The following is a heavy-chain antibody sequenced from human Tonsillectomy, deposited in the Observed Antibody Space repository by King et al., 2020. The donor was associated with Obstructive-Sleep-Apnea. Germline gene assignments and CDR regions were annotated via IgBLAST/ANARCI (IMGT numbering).Heavy chain of an antibody. CDR3: ARVATVTTPGVWYFDL. J-gene: IGHJ2*01. Sequence: VQLQQWGAGLLKPSETLSLTCAVYGGSFSGYYGSWILQPPGKGLEWIGEINHSGITNYNPSLKSRVTISADTSKNQFSLKMSSVTAADTAVYYCARVATVTTPGVWYFDLWGRGTLVTVSS. CDR1: GGSFSGYY. D-gene: IGHD4-17*01. V-gene: IGHV4-34*01. CDR2: INHSGIT.